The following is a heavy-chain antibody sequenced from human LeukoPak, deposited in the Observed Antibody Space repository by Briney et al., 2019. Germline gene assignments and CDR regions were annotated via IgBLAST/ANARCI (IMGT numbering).Heavy chain of an antibody. V-gene: IGHV1-69*04. CDR3: ARSTGGVDGYIFDS. CDR1: GGTFSSYA. J-gene: IGHJ4*02. Sequence: GSSVKVSFKASGGTFSSYAINWLRQAPGQGLEWMGRIIPILGLTNYAQTFQGTVTLTADTSTITAYMDLSSLRSEDTAVYYCARSTGGVDGYIFDSWGQGTLVTVSS. CDR2: IIPILGLT. D-gene: IGHD5-24*01.